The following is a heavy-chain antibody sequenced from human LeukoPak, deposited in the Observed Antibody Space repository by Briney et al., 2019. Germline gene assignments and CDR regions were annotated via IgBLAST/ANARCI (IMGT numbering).Heavy chain of an antibody. J-gene: IGHJ3*02. D-gene: IGHD6-13*01. CDR2: INHSGST. Sequence: PSETLSLTCAVYGGSFSGYYWSWIRQPPGKGLEWIGEINHSGSTNYNPSLKSRVTISVDTSKNQFSLKLSSVTAADTAVYYCARSSIAAAGGSDAFDIWGQGTMVTVSS. V-gene: IGHV4-34*01. CDR1: GGSFSGYY. CDR3: ARSSIAAAGGSDAFDI.